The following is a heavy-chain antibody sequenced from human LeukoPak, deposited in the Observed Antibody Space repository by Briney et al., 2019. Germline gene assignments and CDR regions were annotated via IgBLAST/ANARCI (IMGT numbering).Heavy chain of an antibody. D-gene: IGHD1-7*01. CDR2: IYPGASDT. J-gene: IGHJ4*02. CDR3: ARTRQTLELPEN. CDR1: GYIFTSYW. Sequence: ESLKISCKGSGYIFTSYWIGWVRQMPGKGLEWMGIIYPGASDTRYSPSFQGQVTISADKSISTAYLQWSSLKASDTAMYYCARTRQTLELPENWGQGTLVTVSS. V-gene: IGHV5-51*01.